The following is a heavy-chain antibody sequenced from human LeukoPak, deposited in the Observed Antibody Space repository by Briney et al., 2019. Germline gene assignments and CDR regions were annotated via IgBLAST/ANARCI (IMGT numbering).Heavy chain of an antibody. V-gene: IGHV3-33*01. Sequence: PGGSLRLSCAASRFTFSSYGMHWVRQAPGKGLEWVAVIWYDGSNKYYADSVKGRFTISRDNSKNPLYLQMNSLRAEDTAVYYCARAPGCSGGSCQYYYYYYYMDVWGKGTTVTVSS. J-gene: IGHJ6*03. CDR2: IWYDGSNK. D-gene: IGHD2-15*01. CDR1: RFTFSSYG. CDR3: ARAPGCSGGSCQYYYYYYYMDV.